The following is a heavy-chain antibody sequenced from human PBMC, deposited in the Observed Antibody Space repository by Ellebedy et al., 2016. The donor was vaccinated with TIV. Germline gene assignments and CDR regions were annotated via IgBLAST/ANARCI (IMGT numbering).Heavy chain of an antibody. CDR2: ISYDGSEK. D-gene: IGHD3-9*01. V-gene: IGHV3-30*18. Sequence: GGSLRLSCAASGFTFSSYGMHWVRQAPGKGLEWVAFISYDGSEKFYADSVKGRFTISRGKSESTLYVQMNSLRPEDTAVYYCAKEAYDIMTGSQMYGMDVWGQGTTVTVSS. CDR1: GFTFSSYG. J-gene: IGHJ6*02. CDR3: AKEAYDIMTGSQMYGMDV.